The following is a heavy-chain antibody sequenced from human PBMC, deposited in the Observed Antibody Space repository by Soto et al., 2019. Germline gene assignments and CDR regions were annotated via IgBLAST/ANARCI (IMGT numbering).Heavy chain of an antibody. CDR1: GFTFSSYA. Sequence: GGSLRLSCAASGFTFSSYAMSWVRQALGKGLKWVSAISGSGDITYYADSVKGRFTISRDNSKNTLYLQMNSLRAEDTAVYYCAKATSGWYYFDYWGQGTLVTVSS. J-gene: IGHJ4*02. V-gene: IGHV3-23*01. CDR2: ISGSGDIT. CDR3: AKATSGWYYFDY. D-gene: IGHD6-19*01.